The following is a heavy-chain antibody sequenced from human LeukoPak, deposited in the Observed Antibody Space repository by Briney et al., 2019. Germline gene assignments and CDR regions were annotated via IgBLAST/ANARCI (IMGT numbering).Heavy chain of an antibody. CDR3: AKAPSGGTTTSDAFGI. J-gene: IGHJ3*02. CDR2: ISWNSGSI. Sequence: PGGSLRLSCAASGFTFDDYAMHWVRQAPGKGLEWVSGISWNSGSIGYADSVKGRFTISRDNAKNSLYLQMNSLRAEDTALYYCAKAPSGGTTTSDAFGIWGQGTMVTVSS. D-gene: IGHD1-1*01. V-gene: IGHV3-9*01. CDR1: GFTFDDYA.